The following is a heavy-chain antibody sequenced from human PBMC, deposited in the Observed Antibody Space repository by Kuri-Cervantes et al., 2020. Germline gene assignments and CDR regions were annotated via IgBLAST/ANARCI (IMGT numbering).Heavy chain of an antibody. CDR3: ARDNVRYCSGGSCPSDY. V-gene: IGHV3-30-3*01. Sequence: GESLKISCAASGFTFSSYAMHWVRQAPGKGLEWVAVISYDGSNKYYADSVKGRFTISRDNSKNTLYLQMNSLRAEDTAVYYCARDNVRYCSGGSCPSDYWGQGTLVTVSS. CDR2: ISYDGSNK. CDR1: GFTFSSYA. J-gene: IGHJ4*02. D-gene: IGHD2-15*01.